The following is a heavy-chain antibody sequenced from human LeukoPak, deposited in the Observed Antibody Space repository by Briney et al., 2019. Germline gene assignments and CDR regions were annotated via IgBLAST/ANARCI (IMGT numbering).Heavy chain of an antibody. V-gene: IGHV3-64*01. CDR1: GFTFSSYA. J-gene: IGHJ4*02. D-gene: IGHD3-3*01. CDR2: ISSNGGST. Sequence: GGSLRLSCAASGFTFSSYAMHWVRQAPGKGLEYVSAISSNGGSTYYANSVKGRFTISRDNSKNTLYLQMGSLRAEDTAVYYCARISGDWSGYPYYFDYWGQGTLVTVSS. CDR3: ARISGDWSGYPYYFDY.